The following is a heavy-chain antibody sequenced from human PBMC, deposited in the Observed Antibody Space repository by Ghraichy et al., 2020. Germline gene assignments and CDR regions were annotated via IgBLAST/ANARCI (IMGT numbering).Heavy chain of an antibody. Sequence: SETLSLTCTVSGDSMDNYFWNWIRQPPGEGLEWIGHIYYGGSANYNPSLKSRVTISVDTFKNQFSLKMTSLSAADTAIYYCARDDSLGGFDFWGRGTMVSVSS. CDR2: IYYGGSA. V-gene: IGHV4-59*01. J-gene: IGHJ3*01. CDR3: ARDDSLGGFDF. D-gene: IGHD3-16*01. CDR1: GDSMDNYF.